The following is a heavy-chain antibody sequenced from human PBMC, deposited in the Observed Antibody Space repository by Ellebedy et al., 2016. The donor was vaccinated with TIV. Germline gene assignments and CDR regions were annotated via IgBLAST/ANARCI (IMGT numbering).Heavy chain of an antibody. D-gene: IGHD6-19*01. CDR2: ITWDGGST. J-gene: IGHJ4*02. CDR1: GFTFDDYT. Sequence: GESLKISCAASGFTFDDYTMHWVRQTPGKGLEWVSLITWDGGSTYYADSVKGRFTISRYNSKNSLYLQMSSLRTEDTALYYCAKGRSGGWYLFDYWGQGTLVTVSS. V-gene: IGHV3-43*01. CDR3: AKGRSGGWYLFDY.